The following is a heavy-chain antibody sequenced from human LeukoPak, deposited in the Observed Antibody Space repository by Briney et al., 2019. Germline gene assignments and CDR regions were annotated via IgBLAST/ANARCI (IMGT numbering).Heavy chain of an antibody. CDR1: GYTFSTYG. V-gene: IGHV1-18*01. CDR2: ISAYKGNT. Sequence: ASVKVSCKASGYTFSTYGISWVRQAPGQGLEWMGWISAYKGNTYYAQKLQGRVTMTTNTSTSTAYMELRSLRSDDTAIYYCARDLYYYGSGSYYDVFDVWGQGTMVTVSS. D-gene: IGHD3-10*01. CDR3: ARDLYYYGSGSYYDVFDV. J-gene: IGHJ3*01.